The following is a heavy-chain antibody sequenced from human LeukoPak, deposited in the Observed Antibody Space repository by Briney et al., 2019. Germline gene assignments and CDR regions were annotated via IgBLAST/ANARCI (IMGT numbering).Heavy chain of an antibody. V-gene: IGHV3-64*01. Sequence: GGSLRLSCAASGFTFSSYAMHWVRQAPGKGLEYVSAISSNGCSTYYANSVKGRFTISRDNSKNTLYLQMGSLRAEDMAVYYCARGAYYDILTGYRYWGQGTLVTVSS. CDR2: ISSNGCST. CDR3: ARGAYYDILTGYRY. CDR1: GFTFSSYA. J-gene: IGHJ4*02. D-gene: IGHD3-9*01.